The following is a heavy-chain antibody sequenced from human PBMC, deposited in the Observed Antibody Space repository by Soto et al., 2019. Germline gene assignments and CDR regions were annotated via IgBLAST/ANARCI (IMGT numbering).Heavy chain of an antibody. CDR1: GFTFSSYG. V-gene: IGHV3-33*01. D-gene: IGHD2-2*01. CDR2: IWYDGSNK. CDR3: ARSATALLWAYLDY. J-gene: IGHJ4*02. Sequence: GGSLRLSCAASGFTFSSYGMHWVRQAPGKGLEWVAVIWYDGSNKYYADSVKGRFTISRDNSKNTLYLQMNSLRAEDTAVYYCARSATALLWAYLDYWGQGTLVTVAS.